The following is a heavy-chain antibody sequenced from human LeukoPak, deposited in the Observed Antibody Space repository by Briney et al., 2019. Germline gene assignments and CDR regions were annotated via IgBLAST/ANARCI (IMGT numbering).Heavy chain of an antibody. V-gene: IGHV4-59*01. CDR2: IYYSGST. J-gene: IGHJ5*02. CDR3: ARDHSSSWYFWFDP. Sequence: SETLSLTCTVSGGSISSYYWSWIRQPPGKGLEWIGYIYYSGSTNYNPSLKSRVTILVDTSKNQFSLKLSSVTAADTAVYYCARDHSSSWYFWFDPWGQGTLVTVSS. D-gene: IGHD6-13*01. CDR1: GGSISSYY.